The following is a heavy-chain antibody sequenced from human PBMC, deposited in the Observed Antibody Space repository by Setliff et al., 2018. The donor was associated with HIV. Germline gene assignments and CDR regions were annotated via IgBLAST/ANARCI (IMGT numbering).Heavy chain of an antibody. CDR3: ARHGAYEAYYDYMDV. D-gene: IGHD5-12*01. CDR2: IYHSGTT. V-gene: IGHV4-38-2*01. Sequence: KASETLSLTCAVSGYSISSGHYWGWIRQPPGKGLEWIGSIYHSGTTYDNPSLKSRVTISVDTSKNQFSLKLSSVTAADTAVYYCARHGAYEAYYDYMDVWGKGNPGHRLL. J-gene: IGHJ6*03. CDR1: GYSISSGHY.